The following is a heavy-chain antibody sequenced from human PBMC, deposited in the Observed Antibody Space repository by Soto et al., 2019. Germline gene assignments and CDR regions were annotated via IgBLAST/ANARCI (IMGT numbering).Heavy chain of an antibody. CDR1: GFTFSNFP. CDR3: ARDGIERGSGSFATH. Sequence: GGSLRLSCAASGFTFSNFPIHWVRQAPCKGLEWVAVMSHDGRNKDYADSAKGRFTISRDNSKSTLYLQMNSLRTEDTAVYYCARDGIERGSGSFATHSGQGTQVTVSS. V-gene: IGHV3-30-3*01. CDR2: MSHDGRNK. D-gene: IGHD3-10*01. J-gene: IGHJ4*02.